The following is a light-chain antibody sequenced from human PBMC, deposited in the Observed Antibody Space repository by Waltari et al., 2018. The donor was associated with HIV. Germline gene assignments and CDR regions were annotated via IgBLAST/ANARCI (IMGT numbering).Light chain of an antibody. J-gene: IGLJ1*01. CDR1: RSNIGAGYD. CDR3: QSYDSSLSGSYV. Sequence: QSVLTQPPSVSGAPGQRVTISCTGSRSNIGAGYDEHWDQPLPGTAPKLLIYGNSNRPSGVPDRFSGSKSGTSASLAITGLQAEDEADYYCQSYDSSLSGSYVFGTGTKVTVL. V-gene: IGLV1-40*01. CDR2: GNS.